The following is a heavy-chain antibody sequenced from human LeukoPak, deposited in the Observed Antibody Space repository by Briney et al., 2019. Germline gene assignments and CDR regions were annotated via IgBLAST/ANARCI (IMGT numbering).Heavy chain of an antibody. CDR2: IYYSGST. Sequence: SETLSLTCTVSGGSISSYYWSWIRQPPGKGLEWIGYIYYSGSTNYNPSLKSRVTISVDTSKNQFSLKLSSVTAADTAVYYCARDPGVNYGMDVWGQGTTVTVSS. CDR3: ARDPGVNYGMDV. V-gene: IGHV4-59*01. D-gene: IGHD7-27*01. J-gene: IGHJ6*02. CDR1: GGSISSYY.